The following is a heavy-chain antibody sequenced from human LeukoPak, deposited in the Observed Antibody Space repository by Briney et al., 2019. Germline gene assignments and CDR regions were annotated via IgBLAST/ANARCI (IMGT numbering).Heavy chain of an antibody. CDR1: GGSISSSSYY. Sequence: PSETLSLTCTVSGGSISSSSYYWGWVRQPPGKGLEWIGYIYYTAGTYYNPSLKSRISLTVDTSKNQFSLKLSSVTAADTAMYYCARGRRSGETAIRDWGQGTLVTVSS. J-gene: IGHJ4*02. D-gene: IGHD6-25*01. V-gene: IGHV4-30-4*08. CDR3: ARGRRSGETAIRD. CDR2: IYYTAGT.